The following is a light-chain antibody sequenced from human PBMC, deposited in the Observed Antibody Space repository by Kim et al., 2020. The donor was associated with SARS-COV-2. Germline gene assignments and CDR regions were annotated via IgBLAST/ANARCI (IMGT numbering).Light chain of an antibody. V-gene: IGKV1-5*01. CDR3: QQYDTNSRT. CDR2: DVS. Sequence: DIQMTQSPSTLSASVGDRVTITCRASQSISTWLAWYQHKPGKAPKLLIHDVSSLESGVPSRFSGSGSGTEFTLTISSLQPDDYATYYCQQYDTNSRTFGRGTKLEIK. CDR1: QSISTW. J-gene: IGKJ4*02.